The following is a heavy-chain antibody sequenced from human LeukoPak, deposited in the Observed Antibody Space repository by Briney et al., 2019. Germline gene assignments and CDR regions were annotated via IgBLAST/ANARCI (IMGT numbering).Heavy chain of an antibody. CDR1: GFSFSDHY. CDR2: SRIKADGYIT. J-gene: IGHJ4*02. Sequence: PPGGSLRLSCAVSGFSFSDHYLAWVRQTPGRGLEWVGRSRIKADGYITQYAASVKDRFTISRDESKDSLHLQMNSLKTEDTAVYYCVRGLNSFDLWGQGTPVTVSS. V-gene: IGHV3-72*01. CDR3: VRGLNSFDL.